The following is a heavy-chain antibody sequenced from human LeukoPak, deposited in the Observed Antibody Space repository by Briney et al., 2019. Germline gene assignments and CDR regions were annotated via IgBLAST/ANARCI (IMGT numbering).Heavy chain of an antibody. J-gene: IGHJ4*02. V-gene: IGHV3-23*01. Sequence: PGGSLRLSCAASGFTFSSYAMSWVRQAPGKGREWVSAISGSGGSTYYADSVKGRFTISRDNSKNTLYLQMNSPRAEDTAVYYCAKISRSSWTQYYFDYWGQGTLVTVSS. D-gene: IGHD6-13*01. CDR1: GFTFSSYA. CDR2: ISGSGGST. CDR3: AKISRSSWTQYYFDY.